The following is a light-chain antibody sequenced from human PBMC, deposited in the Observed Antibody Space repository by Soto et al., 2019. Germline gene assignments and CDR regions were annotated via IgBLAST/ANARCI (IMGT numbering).Light chain of an antibody. J-gene: IGKJ3*01. CDR2: GAS. V-gene: IGKV3-20*01. CDR3: QDYSSSPPEFT. CDR1: QSVSSSY. Sequence: IVLTQSLGSLSLSPGERAILSCRASQSVSSSYLAWYQQIPGQAPRLLIFGASYRATGIPDRFSGSGSGTDFTLTISRLEPEDFAVYYCQDYSSSPPEFTFGPGTKVDSK.